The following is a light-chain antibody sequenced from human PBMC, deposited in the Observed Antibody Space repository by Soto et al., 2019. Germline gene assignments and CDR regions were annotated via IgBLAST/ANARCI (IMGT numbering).Light chain of an antibody. Sequence: QPVLTQSPSASASLGASVKLTCTLSSGHSSYAIAWHQQQPEKGPRYLMKLNSDGSHSKGDGIPDRFSGSSSGAERYLTMSSLQSEVEADYYCQTWGTGTVVFGGGTKLTVL. V-gene: IGLV4-69*01. CDR3: QTWGTGTVV. J-gene: IGLJ2*01. CDR2: LNSDGSH. CDR1: SGHSSYA.